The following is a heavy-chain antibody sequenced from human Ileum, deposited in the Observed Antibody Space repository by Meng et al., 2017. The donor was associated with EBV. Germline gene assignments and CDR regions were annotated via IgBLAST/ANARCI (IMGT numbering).Heavy chain of an antibody. J-gene: IGHJ4*02. CDR2: IFYTGST. D-gene: IGHD2-21*02. CDR1: GDTLFNGGHY. V-gene: IGHV4-30-4*01. Sequence: QVHLQESGPGLVQPSXXLSLPRPVSGDTLFNGGHYWTWLRQPPGKGLEWIGYIFYTGSTYYNPSLKSRVTISLDLSKNQFSLKLTSVTAADTAVYYCARERGGGDRGIHWGQGTLVTVSS. CDR3: ARERGGGDRGIH.